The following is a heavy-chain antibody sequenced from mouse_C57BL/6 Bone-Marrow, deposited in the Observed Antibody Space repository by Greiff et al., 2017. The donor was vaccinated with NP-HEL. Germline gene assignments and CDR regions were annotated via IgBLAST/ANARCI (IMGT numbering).Heavy chain of an antibody. D-gene: IGHD1-1*01. CDR3: ARWDYERYFDY. CDR1: GYTFTSYT. J-gene: IGHJ2*01. V-gene: IGHV1-4*01. Sequence: VQLQQSGAELARPGASVKMSCKASGYTFTSYTMHWVKQRPGPGLEWIGYINPSSGYTKYNQKFKDKATVTAYKSSSTAYMQLSSLTSEDSAVYYCARWDYERYFDYWGQGTTLTVSS. CDR2: INPSSGYT.